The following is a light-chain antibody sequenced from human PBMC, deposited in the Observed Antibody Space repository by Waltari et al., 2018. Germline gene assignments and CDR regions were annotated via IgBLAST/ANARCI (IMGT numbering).Light chain of an antibody. CDR1: SRDVGGYDH. CDR2: DVT. V-gene: IGLV2-14*01. Sequence: QSALTQPASVSGSPGQSITISCTGTSRDVGGYDHVSWYQQHPGKAPKLMIFDVTKRPSGVSDRFSGSKSGNTASLTMSGLHTEDEADYYCASYTSSKTWVFGGGTKLTVL. CDR3: ASYTSSKTWV. J-gene: IGLJ3*02.